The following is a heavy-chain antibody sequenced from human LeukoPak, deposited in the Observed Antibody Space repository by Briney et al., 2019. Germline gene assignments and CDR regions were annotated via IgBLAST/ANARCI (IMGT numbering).Heavy chain of an antibody. D-gene: IGHD6-13*01. J-gene: IGHJ4*02. CDR1: GFTFSSNA. V-gene: IGHV3-23*01. Sequence: GGSLRLSCAASGFTFSSNAMSWVRQALGKGLEWVSGISGSGGSTSYADSVKGRFTISRDNSKNTLHLQMNSLRVEDTAVYYCATDSSSWYFDFWGQGALVTVSS. CDR2: ISGSGGST. CDR3: ATDSSSWYFDF.